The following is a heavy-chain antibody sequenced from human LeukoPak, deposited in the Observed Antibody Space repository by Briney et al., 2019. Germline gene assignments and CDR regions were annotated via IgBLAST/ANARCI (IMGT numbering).Heavy chain of an antibody. CDR1: RGSTSTYY. J-gene: IGHJ4*02. D-gene: IGHD1-1*01. CDR3: ARTLHPPNLNWYFDY. Sequence: SETLSLTCTVSRGSTSTYYWSWIRQPAGKGLEWIGRIYPSGNTNFNPSLMSRVTMSIDTSKNQFSLKLSSVTAADTAIHYCARTLHPPNLNWYFDYWGQGILVTVSS. V-gene: IGHV4-4*07. CDR2: IYPSGNT.